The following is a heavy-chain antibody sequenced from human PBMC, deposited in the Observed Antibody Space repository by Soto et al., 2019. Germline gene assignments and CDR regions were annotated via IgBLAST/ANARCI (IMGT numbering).Heavy chain of an antibody. D-gene: IGHD6-19*01. CDR1: GFTFSSYG. CDR3: ARSLGFVYGWLDYYYYGMDV. V-gene: IGHV3-33*01. Sequence: GGSLRLSCAASGFTFSSYGMHWVRQAPGKGLEWVAVIWYDGSNKYYADSVKGRFTISRDNSKNTLYLQMNSLRAEDTAVYYCARSLGFVYGWLDYYYYGMDVWGQGTTVTVSS. J-gene: IGHJ6*02. CDR2: IWYDGSNK.